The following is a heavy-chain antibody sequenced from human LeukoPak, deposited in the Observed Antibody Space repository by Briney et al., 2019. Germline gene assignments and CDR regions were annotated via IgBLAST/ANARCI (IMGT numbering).Heavy chain of an antibody. Sequence: SETLSLTCTVSGSSISGYYCSWIRQPPGKGLEWIGYIYYSGSTNYNASLKSRVIISVDTSKNQFSLKLSPVTAADTAVHYCARHLSYGDSSYFDYWGQGTLVTVSS. CDR1: GSSISGYY. D-gene: IGHD4-17*01. CDR2: IYYSGST. J-gene: IGHJ4*02. V-gene: IGHV4-59*08. CDR3: ARHLSYGDSSYFDY.